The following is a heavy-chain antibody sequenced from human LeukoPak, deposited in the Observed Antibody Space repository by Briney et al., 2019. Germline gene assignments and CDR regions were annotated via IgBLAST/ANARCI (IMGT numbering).Heavy chain of an antibody. CDR2: FYYSGST. V-gene: IGHV4-39*01. D-gene: IGHD3-16*02. CDR1: GGSISSRPYS. J-gene: IGHJ4*02. Sequence: SETLSLTCTVSGGSISSRPYSWGWIRQPPGKGLEWLGSFYYSGSTYYKPSLKSRLTISVDTSKNQFSLKLRSVTAADTAVYYCARYDVWGSYRAFDYWGQGTLVTVSS. CDR3: ARYDVWGSYRAFDY.